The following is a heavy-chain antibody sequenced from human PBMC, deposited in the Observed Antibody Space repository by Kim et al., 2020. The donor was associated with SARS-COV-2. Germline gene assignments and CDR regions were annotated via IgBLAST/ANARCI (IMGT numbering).Heavy chain of an antibody. CDR1: CGPINGYY. J-gene: IGHJ5*01. V-gene: IGHV4-59*13. CDR2: IYSSGAT. CDR3: ARTRHASRNLPNWFDA. D-gene: IGHD6-6*01. Sequence: SETLSLTCTVSCGPINGYYWSWIRQPPGKELEFIGYIYSSGATRYNPSLNSRVTISLDTPNNRVSLKLASLAAADTAVYYCARTRHASRNLPNWFDAWGQGTLVTVSS.